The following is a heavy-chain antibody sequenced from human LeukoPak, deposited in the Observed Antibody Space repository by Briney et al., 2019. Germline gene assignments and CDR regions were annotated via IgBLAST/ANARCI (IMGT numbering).Heavy chain of an antibody. D-gene: IGHD3-16*01. CDR1: GYTFTDYY. J-gene: IGHJ4*02. CDR3: AISPGVMITFGGAPATDYFDY. Sequence: ASVKVSCKASGYTFTDYYMHWVRQAPGKGLEWMGWINPNSGGTNYQGRVTMTRDTCISTAYMEVSRLRSDDTAVYYCAISPGVMITFGGAPATDYFDYWGQGTLVTVSS. CDR2: INPNSGGT. V-gene: IGHV1-2*02.